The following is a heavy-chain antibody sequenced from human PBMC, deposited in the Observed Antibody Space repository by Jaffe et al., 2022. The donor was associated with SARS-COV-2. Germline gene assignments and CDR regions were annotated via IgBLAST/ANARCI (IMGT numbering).Heavy chain of an antibody. CDR2: INPNSGGT. CDR3: ARAVDESNYEPYYFDY. D-gene: IGHD4-4*01. V-gene: IGHV1-2*02. J-gene: IGHJ4*02. Sequence: QVQLVQSGAEVKKPGASVKVSCKASGYTFTGYYMHWVRQAPGQGLEWMGWINPNSGGTNYAQKFQGRVTMTRDTSISTAYMELSRLRSDDTAVYYCARAVDESNYEPYYFDYWGQGTLVTVSS. CDR1: GYTFTGYY.